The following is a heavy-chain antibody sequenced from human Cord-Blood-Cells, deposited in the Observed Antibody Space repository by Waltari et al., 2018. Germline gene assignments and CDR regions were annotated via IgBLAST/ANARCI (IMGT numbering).Heavy chain of an antibody. CDR1: GGSISSYY. J-gene: IGHJ2*01. CDR3: ARELGIVVVPAANPNWYFDL. Sequence: QVQLQESGPGLVKPSETLSLTCPVSGGSISSYYWSWIRQPAGKGLEWIGRISTSGSTNYNPALKGRVTMSVDTAKNPVALTLSSGTAADTAVYYCARELGIVVVPAANPNWYFDLWGRGTLVTVSS. V-gene: IGHV4-4*07. D-gene: IGHD2-2*01. CDR2: ISTSGST.